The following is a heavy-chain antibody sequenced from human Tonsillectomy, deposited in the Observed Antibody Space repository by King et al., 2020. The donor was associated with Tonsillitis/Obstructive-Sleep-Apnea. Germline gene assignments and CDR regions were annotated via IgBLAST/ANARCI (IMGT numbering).Heavy chain of an antibody. J-gene: IGHJ4*02. CDR2: ISGNSKDT. CDR1: GFTFSDSY. V-gene: IGHV3-11*06. D-gene: IGHD1-26*01. Sequence: VQLVESGGGLVKPGGSLRVSCAASGFTFSDSYMSWFRQAPGKGLQWLSYISGNSKDTNYTDSVRGRFTISRDNAKNSLYLQMNSLRVEDTAIYYCAKTAWEFDCCGQGTLVTVSA. CDR3: AKTAWEFDC.